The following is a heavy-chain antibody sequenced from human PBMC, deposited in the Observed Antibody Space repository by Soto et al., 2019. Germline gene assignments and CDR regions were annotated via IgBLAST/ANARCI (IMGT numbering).Heavy chain of an antibody. CDR1: GYTFTDYY. V-gene: IGHV1-69-2*01. J-gene: IGHJ4*02. D-gene: IGHD3-10*01. Sequence: GASVKGSCKVSGYTFTDYYIHWVQQAPGKGLEWMGLVDPEESETIYAEKFHGRVTITADTSADTAYMELSSLRSDDTAVYYCAYSSGSYLHYSHFRGQAPLVTGFS. CDR3: AYSSGSYLHYSHF. CDR2: VDPEESET.